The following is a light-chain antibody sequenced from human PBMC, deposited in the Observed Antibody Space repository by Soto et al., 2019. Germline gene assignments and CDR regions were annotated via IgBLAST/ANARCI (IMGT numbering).Light chain of an antibody. CDR2: EVS. Sequence: SVLTQPPSVSASPGQSVTISCTGTSSDVGSYDRVSWYQQPPGTAPKLMIYEVSNRPSGVPDRFSGSKSGNTASLTISGLQAEDEADYFCASYTTSSAFVVFGGGTQLTVL. CDR1: SSDVGSYDR. V-gene: IGLV2-18*02. J-gene: IGLJ2*01. CDR3: ASYTTSSAFVV.